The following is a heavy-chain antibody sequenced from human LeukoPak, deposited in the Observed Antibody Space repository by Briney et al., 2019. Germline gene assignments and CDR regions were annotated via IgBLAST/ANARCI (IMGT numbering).Heavy chain of an antibody. CDR2: IYYSGST. D-gene: IGHD1-26*01. V-gene: IGHV4-39*07. J-gene: IGHJ3*02. CDR3: ARDYSGRLNAFDI. CDR1: GGSISSYY. Sequence: SETLSLTCTVSGGSISSYYWGWIRQPPGKGLEWIGSIYYSGSTYYNPSLKSRVTISVDTSKNQFSLKLSSVTAADTAVYYCARDYSGRLNAFDIWGQGTMVTVSS.